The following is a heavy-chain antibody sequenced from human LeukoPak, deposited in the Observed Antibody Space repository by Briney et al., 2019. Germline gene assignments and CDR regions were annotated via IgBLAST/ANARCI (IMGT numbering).Heavy chain of an antibody. D-gene: IGHD3-9*01. CDR2: INHSGST. Sequence: SETLSLTCAVYGGSFSGYYWSWIRPPPGKGLEWIGEINHSGSTNYNPSLKSRVTISVDTSKNQFSLKLSSVTAADTAVYYCARGALSQSYYYYMEVWGKGTTVTVSS. J-gene: IGHJ6*03. CDR3: ARGALSQSYYYYMEV. CDR1: GGSFSGYY. V-gene: IGHV4-34*01.